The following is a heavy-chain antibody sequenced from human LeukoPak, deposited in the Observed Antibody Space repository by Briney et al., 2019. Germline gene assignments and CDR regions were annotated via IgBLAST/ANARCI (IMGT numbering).Heavy chain of an antibody. CDR1: GYTLTELS. D-gene: IGHD5-18*01. J-gene: IGHJ4*02. CDR2: FDPEKGET. CDR3: ARDYPGYSYGFVY. V-gene: IGHV1-24*01. Sequence: ASVTVSCKVSGYTLTELSMHWVRQAPGKGLGWVGGFDPEKGETIYAQKFQGGVTMTEDTSTHKAYMELSSLRSEDTAVYYCARDYPGYSYGFVYWGQGTLVTVSS.